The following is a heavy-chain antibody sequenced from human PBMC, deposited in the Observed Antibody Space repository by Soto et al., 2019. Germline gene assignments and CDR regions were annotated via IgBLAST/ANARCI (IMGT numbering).Heavy chain of an antibody. CDR3: AKDLRRDSGYDWDY. CDR2: IWFDGSHE. Sequence: VQLLESGGDLVQPGGSLRLSCAASGFTFSNYTMNWVRQAPGKGLEWVAVIWFDGSHEYHADSVKGRFTISRDNSRNTLYLQMNSLRAEDTAVYYCAKDLRRDSGYDWDYWGQGTLVAVSS. V-gene: IGHV3-33*06. D-gene: IGHD5-12*01. J-gene: IGHJ4*02. CDR1: GFTFSNYT.